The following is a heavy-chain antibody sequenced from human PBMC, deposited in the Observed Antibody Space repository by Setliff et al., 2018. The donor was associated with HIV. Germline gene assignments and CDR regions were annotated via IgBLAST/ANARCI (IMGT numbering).Heavy chain of an antibody. D-gene: IGHD2-8*02. CDR3: ARLIHTGLLYFDF. Sequence: SETLSLTCTVPGGSINRSNYYWGWIRQPPGKGLEWIGTISYTGSTYYDPSLKSRVTISLDTSKNQFLLKLSSVTAPDTAIYYCARLIHTGLLYFDFWGLGTLVTVSS. CDR1: GGSINRSNYY. V-gene: IGHV4-39*01. CDR2: ISYTGST. J-gene: IGHJ4*02.